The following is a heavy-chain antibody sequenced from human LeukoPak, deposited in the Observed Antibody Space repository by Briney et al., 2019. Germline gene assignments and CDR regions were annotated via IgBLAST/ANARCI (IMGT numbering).Heavy chain of an antibody. V-gene: IGHV1-69*04. Sequence: SVKVSCKASGGTFSSYAISWVRQAPGQGLEWMGRIIPILGIANYAQKFQGRVTITADKSTSTAYMELSSLRSEDTAVYYCAREPWDDYVWGSYRPSIEYWGQGTLVTVSS. J-gene: IGHJ4*02. D-gene: IGHD3-16*02. CDR2: IIPILGIA. CDR3: AREPWDDYVWGSYRPSIEY. CDR1: GGTFSSYA.